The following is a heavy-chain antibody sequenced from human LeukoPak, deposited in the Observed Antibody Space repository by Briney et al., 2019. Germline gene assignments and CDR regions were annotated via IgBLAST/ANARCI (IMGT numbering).Heavy chain of an antibody. CDR1: ALKISYNI. J-gene: IGHJ6*03. V-gene: IGHV3-48*04. D-gene: IGHD4-17*01. CDR3: ARLRVTTGGDYYYYYMDV. CDR2: MSSSSSTT. Sequence: GGSLRLSCAASALKISYNIMNWVRQAPGQGLEWVSSMSSSSSTTSYADSVKGRFAISRDNAENSVFLQMNSLRAEDTGVYYCARLRVTTGGDYYYYYMDVWGKGTTVTVSS.